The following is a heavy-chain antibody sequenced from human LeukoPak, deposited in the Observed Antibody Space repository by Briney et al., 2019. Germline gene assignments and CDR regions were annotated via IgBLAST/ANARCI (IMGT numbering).Heavy chain of an antibody. CDR2: IKQDGSEK. V-gene: IGHV3-7*03. J-gene: IGHJ3*02. CDR3: ARDQGSGSRAFDI. D-gene: IGHD3-10*01. CDR1: GFTFSSHW. Sequence: GSLRLSCAASGFTFSSHWMSWVRQAPGKGPGGVANIKQDGSEKYSVDSVKGRFTISRDNAKNSLYLQINSLRAEDTAVYYCARDQGSGSRAFDIWGQGTMVTVSS.